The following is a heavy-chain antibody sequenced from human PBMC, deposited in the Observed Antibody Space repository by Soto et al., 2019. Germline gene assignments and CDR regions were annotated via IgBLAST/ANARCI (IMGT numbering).Heavy chain of an antibody. CDR2: ISAYNGNT. V-gene: IGHV1-18*01. D-gene: IGHD6-13*01. CDR1: GYTFTSYG. Sequence: QVQLVQSGAEVKKPGASVKVSCKASGYTFTSYGISWVRQAPGQGLEWMGWISAYNGNTNYAQKLQGRVTMTTDTSTSTGYMELRSLRSDDTAVYYCARDLLRIAAAGTWESVYYYGMDVWGQGTTVTVSS. CDR3: ARDLLRIAAAGTWESVYYYGMDV. J-gene: IGHJ6*02.